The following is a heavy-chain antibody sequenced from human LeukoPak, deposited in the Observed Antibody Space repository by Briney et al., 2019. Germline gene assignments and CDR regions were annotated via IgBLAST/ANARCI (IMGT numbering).Heavy chain of an antibody. Sequence: SETLSLTCTVSGGSISSYYWGWIRQPPGKGLEWIGYIYYSGSTNYNPSLKSRVTISVDTSKNQFSLKLSSVTAADTAVYYCATGRSGPRLFDYWGQGTLVTVSS. D-gene: IGHD4-11*01. CDR2: IYYSGST. V-gene: IGHV4-59*01. CDR3: ATGRSGPRLFDY. CDR1: GGSISSYY. J-gene: IGHJ4*02.